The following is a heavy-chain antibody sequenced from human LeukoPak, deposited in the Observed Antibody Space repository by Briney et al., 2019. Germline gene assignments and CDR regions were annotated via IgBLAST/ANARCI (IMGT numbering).Heavy chain of an antibody. CDR1: GYTFTSYG. D-gene: IGHD2-2*01. Sequence: ASVRVSCKASGYTFTSYGINWVRQAPGQGLEWMGWISGYNGNTNYAQKFQGRVTMTTDTSTSTAYMELRSLRSDDTAVYYCARVGCSSTSCYPEKVGWGQGSLVTVSS. J-gene: IGHJ4*02. CDR3: ARVGCSSTSCYPEKVG. V-gene: IGHV1-18*01. CDR2: ISGYNGNT.